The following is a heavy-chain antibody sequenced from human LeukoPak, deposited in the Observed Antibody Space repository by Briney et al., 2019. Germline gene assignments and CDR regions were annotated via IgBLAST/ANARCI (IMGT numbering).Heavy chain of an antibody. J-gene: IGHJ6*03. CDR1: GGSLGRYY. Sequence: SEALSLTCAVSGGSLGRYYWRWVRQPPGKELAWVGYIHYSGSTNYNPSLTSRVTTSIDTSKNQFSLKVTSVTAAAAAVYYCARAVFYASVNQYYYYYYMDVWGTGTTVTVSS. V-gene: IGHV4-59*01. CDR2: IHYSGST. CDR3: ARAVFYASVNQYYYYYYMDV. D-gene: IGHD2/OR15-2a*01.